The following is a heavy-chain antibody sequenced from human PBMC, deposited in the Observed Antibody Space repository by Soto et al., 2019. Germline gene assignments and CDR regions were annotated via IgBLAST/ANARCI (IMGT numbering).Heavy chain of an antibody. D-gene: IGHD6-13*01. CDR1: GFTFSSYA. V-gene: IGHV3-23*01. CDR2: ISGSGGST. J-gene: IGHJ4*02. CDR3: AKDLPTGSSWYPYYFDY. Sequence: GGSLRLSCAASGFTFSSYAMSWVRQAPGKGLEWVSAISGSGGSTYYADSVKGRFTISRDNSKNTLYLQMNSLRAEDTAVYYCAKDLPTGSSWYPYYFDYWGQGTLVTVS.